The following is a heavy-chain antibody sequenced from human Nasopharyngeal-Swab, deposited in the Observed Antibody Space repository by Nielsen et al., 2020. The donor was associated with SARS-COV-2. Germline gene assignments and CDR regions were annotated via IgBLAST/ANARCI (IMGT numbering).Heavy chain of an antibody. CDR3: ARDVGYCSSTSCRNWFDP. CDR1: GFTFSDYY. D-gene: IGHD2-2*01. J-gene: IGHJ5*02. Sequence: GESLKISCAASGFTFSDYYMSWIRQAPGKGLEWVSYISSSSSYTNYADSVKGRFTISRDNAKNSLYLQMNSLRAEDTAVYYCARDVGYCSSTSCRNWFDPWGQGTLVTVSS. CDR2: ISSSSSYT. V-gene: IGHV3-11*06.